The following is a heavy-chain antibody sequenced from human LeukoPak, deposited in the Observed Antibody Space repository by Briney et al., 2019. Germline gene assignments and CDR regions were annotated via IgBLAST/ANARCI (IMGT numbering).Heavy chain of an antibody. CDR3: ARVLAAAAFYGMDV. CDR2: ISYDGSNK. CDR1: GFTFSSYA. V-gene: IGHV3-30-3*01. Sequence: PGRSLRLSCAASGFTFSSYAMHWVRQAPGQGLEWVAVISYDGSNKYYADSVKGRFTISRDNSKNTLYLQMNSLRAEDTAVYYCARVLAAAAFYGMDVWGQGTTVTVSS. J-gene: IGHJ6*02. D-gene: IGHD6-13*01.